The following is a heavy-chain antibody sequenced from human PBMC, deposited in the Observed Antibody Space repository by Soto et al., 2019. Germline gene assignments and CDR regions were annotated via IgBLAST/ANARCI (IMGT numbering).Heavy chain of an antibody. CDR3: AKTLPTSYYDFWSGYYSRRADSYYYVMDV. CDR2: ISGSGGST. J-gene: IGHJ6*02. D-gene: IGHD3-3*01. V-gene: IGHV3-23*01. CDR1: GFTFSSYA. Sequence: GGSLRLSCAASGFTFSSYAMSWVRQAPGKGLEWVSAISGSGGSTYYADSVKGRFTISRDNSKNTLYLQMNSLRAEDTAVYYCAKTLPTSYYDFWSGYYSRRADSYYYVMDVWGQGTTVTVSS.